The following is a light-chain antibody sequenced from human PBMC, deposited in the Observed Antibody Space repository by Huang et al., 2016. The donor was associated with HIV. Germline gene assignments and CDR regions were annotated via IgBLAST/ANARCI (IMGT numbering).Light chain of an antibody. J-gene: IGKJ3*01. CDR1: QGVSGY. CDR3: QQLNSYPFT. CDR2: SAS. Sequence: IQLTQSPSSLSASVGDTVTITCRASQGVSGYLAWYQHKPGTAPRLRIYSASTLQSGVPSRFSGNGSGTDFTLAILSLQPEDFATYYCQQLNSYPFTFGPGTRVDVK. V-gene: IGKV1-9*01.